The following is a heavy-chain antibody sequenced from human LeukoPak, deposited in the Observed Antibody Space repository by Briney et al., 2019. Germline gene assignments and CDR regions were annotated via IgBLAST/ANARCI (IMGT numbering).Heavy chain of an antibody. CDR3: AKASRIIGTIDY. CDR1: GFTFSSYA. V-gene: IGHV3-23*01. CDR2: ISGGGGST. J-gene: IGHJ4*02. Sequence: GGSLRFSCAASGFTFSSYAMSWVRRAPGKGLEWVSAISGGGGSTNYADSVKGRFTVSRDNSKNTLYLLLNSLRAEETAVYYCAKASRIIGTIDYWGQGTLVTVSS. D-gene: IGHD1/OR15-1a*01.